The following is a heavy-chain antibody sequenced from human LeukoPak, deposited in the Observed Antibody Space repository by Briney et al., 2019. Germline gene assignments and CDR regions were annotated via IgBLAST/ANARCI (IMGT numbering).Heavy chain of an antibody. J-gene: IGHJ4*02. V-gene: IGHV1-18*01. CDR1: GYTFTSYG. CDR2: FNPENGNT. CDR3: AREHSSSWDQFDY. D-gene: IGHD6-13*01. Sequence: PGASVKVSCKASGYTFTSYGISWVRQAPGQGLEWMGWFNPENGNTNYAQKVQGRVTMTADTSTSTSYMELRSLRSDDTTVYYCAREHSSSWDQFDYWGQGTLVTVSS.